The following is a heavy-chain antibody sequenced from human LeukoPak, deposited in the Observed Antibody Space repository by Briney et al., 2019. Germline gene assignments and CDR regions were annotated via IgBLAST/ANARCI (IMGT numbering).Heavy chain of an antibody. CDR3: ARSITMVRGIYYYGMDV. CDR2: ISAYNGNT. D-gene: IGHD3-10*01. Sequence: ASVKVSCKASGYTFTSYGISWVRPAPGQGLEWMGWISAYNGNTNYAQKLQGRVTMTTDTSTSTAYMELRSLRSDDTAVYYCARSITMVRGIYYYGMDVWGKGTTVTVSS. J-gene: IGHJ6*04. V-gene: IGHV1-18*04. CDR1: GYTFTSYG.